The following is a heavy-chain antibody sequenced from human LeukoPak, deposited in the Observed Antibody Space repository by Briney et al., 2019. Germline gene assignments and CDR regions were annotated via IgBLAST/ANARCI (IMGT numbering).Heavy chain of an antibody. Sequence: GASVKVSCKASGYTLTGYYMHWVRQAPGQGLEWMGWINPNSGGTNYAQKFQGRVTMTRDTSISTAYMELSRLRSDDTAVYYCARDSGYCSGGSCSISFDYWGQGTLVTVSS. D-gene: IGHD2-15*01. CDR3: ARDSGYCSGGSCSISFDY. CDR2: INPNSGGT. V-gene: IGHV1-2*02. CDR1: GYTLTGYY. J-gene: IGHJ4*02.